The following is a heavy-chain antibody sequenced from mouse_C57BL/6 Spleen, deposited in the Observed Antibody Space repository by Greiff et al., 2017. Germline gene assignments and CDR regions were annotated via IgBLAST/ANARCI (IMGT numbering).Heavy chain of an antibody. CDR2: ISSGSSTI. J-gene: IGHJ4*01. CDR1: GFTFSDYG. V-gene: IGHV5-17*01. D-gene: IGHD1-1*01. CDR3: ARQPPLPLHYYGSSHYYAMDY. Sequence: EVKLQESGGGLVKPGGSLKLSCAASGFTFSDYGMHWVRQAPEKGLEWVAYISSGSSTIYYADTVKGRFTISRDNAKNTLFLQMTSLRSEDTAMYYCARQPPLPLHYYGSSHYYAMDYWGQGTSVTVSS.